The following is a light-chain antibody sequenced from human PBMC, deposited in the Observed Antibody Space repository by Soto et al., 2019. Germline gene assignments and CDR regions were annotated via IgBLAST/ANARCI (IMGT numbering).Light chain of an antibody. Sequence: EIVMTQSPATLSVSPGERATLSCRASHSISNNLAWYQQKPGLPPRLLIYGASTRAAGSPARFSGSGSGTEFTLTISSVQSEDSAVYYCQQYTHWPPVTFGQGTKVDIK. CDR2: GAS. CDR3: QQYTHWPPVT. V-gene: IGKV3-15*01. CDR1: HSISNN. J-gene: IGKJ1*01.